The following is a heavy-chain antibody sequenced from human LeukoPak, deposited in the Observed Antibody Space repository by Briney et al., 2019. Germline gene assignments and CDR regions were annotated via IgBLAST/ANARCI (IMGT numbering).Heavy chain of an antibody. CDR1: GFSFSSYA. V-gene: IGHV3-23*01. CDR3: AKRSGYTTGWFFDF. D-gene: IGHD6-19*01. CDR2: ISGSGDNT. J-gene: IGHJ4*02. Sequence: GGSLKLSCAASGFSFSSYAMSWVRQAPGKGLEWVSTISGSGDNTYYAESVKGRFTISRDNYKNTLFLQMNSLRAEYTAVFYCAKRSGYTTGWFFDFWGQGTLVTVSS.